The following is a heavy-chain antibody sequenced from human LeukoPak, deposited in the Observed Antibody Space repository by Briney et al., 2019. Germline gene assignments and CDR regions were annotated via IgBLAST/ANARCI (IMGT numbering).Heavy chain of an antibody. J-gene: IGHJ5*02. CDR1: GIVFSNTA. V-gene: IGHV3-23*01. Sequence: GGSLRLSCAASGIVFSNTAMNWARQSPGRGLEWVSAISGGGERAFYADSVKGRSTISRDNSKNMLYLQMNSLRADDTAIYYCAKDGGQYSSGPEFDPRGQGALVTVSS. D-gene: IGHD6-19*01. CDR2: ISGGGERA. CDR3: AKDGGQYSSGPEFDP.